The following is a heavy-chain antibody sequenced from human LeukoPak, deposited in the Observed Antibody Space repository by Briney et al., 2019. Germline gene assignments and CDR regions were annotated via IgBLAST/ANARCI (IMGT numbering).Heavy chain of an antibody. J-gene: IGHJ4*02. Sequence: SVKVSCKASGGTFSSYTITWVRQAPGHGLEWMGGIIPIFGTANYAQKFQGRVTITTDESTSTAYMELSSLRSEDTAVYYCARAEPIPGYSGSYGSFDYWGQGTLVTVSS. CDR2: IIPIFGTA. D-gene: IGHD1-26*01. CDR3: ARAEPIPGYSGSYGSFDY. V-gene: IGHV1-69*05. CDR1: GGTFSSYT.